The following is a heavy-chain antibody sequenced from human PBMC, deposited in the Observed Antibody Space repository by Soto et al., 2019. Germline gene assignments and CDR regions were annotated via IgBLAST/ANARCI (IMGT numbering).Heavy chain of an antibody. V-gene: IGHV3-33*01. Sequence: QVQLVESGGGVVQPGRSLRLSCAASGFTFSSYGMHWVRQAPGKGLEWVAVIWYDGSNKYYADSVKGRFTISRDNSKNTLYLQMNSVRAEDTAVYYCARDRLGYSYGYGAFDIWGQGTMVTVSS. CDR2: IWYDGSNK. J-gene: IGHJ3*02. D-gene: IGHD5-18*01. CDR1: GFTFSSYG. CDR3: ARDRLGYSYGYGAFDI.